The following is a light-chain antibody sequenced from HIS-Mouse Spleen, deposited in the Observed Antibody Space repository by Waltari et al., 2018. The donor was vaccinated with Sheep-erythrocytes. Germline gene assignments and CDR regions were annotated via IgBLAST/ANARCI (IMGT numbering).Light chain of an antibody. CDR1: SSDGGGYNY. J-gene: IGLJ3*02. CDR3: SSYAGSNNWV. V-gene: IGLV2-8*01. CDR2: EVS. Sequence: QSALTQPPSASASPGQSVTIPCTGTSSDGGGYNYVSWYQQHPGKAPNLMIYEVSKRPSGVPDRFSGSKSGNTASLTVSGLQAEDEADYYCSSYAGSNNWVFGGGTKLTVL.